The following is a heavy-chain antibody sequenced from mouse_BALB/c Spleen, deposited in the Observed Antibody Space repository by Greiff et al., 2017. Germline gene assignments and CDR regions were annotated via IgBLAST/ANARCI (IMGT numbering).Heavy chain of an antibody. D-gene: IGHD4-1*01. J-gene: IGHJ2*01. CDR3: ARSVKLGDYFDY. Sequence: EVKLMESGPGLVKPSQSLSLTCTVTGYSITSDYAWNWIRQFPGNKLEWMGYISYSGSTSYNPSLKSRISITRDTSKNQFFLQLNSVTTEDTATYYCARSVKLGDYFDYWGQGTTLTVSS. CDR1: GYSITSDYA. V-gene: IGHV3-2*02. CDR2: ISYSGST.